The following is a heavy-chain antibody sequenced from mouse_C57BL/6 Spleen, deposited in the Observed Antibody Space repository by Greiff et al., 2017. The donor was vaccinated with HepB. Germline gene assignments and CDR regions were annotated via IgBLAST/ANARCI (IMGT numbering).Heavy chain of an antibody. J-gene: IGHJ1*03. Sequence: VQLQQSDAELVKPGASVKISCKVSGYTFTDHTIHWMKQRPEQGLEWIGYIYPRDGSTKYNEKFKGKATLTADKSSSTAYRQLNSLTSEDSAVYFCARSGGYDAILWYFDVWGTGTTVTVSS. V-gene: IGHV1-78*01. CDR1: GYTFTDHT. D-gene: IGHD2-2*01. CDR3: ARSGGYDAILWYFDV. CDR2: IYPRDGST.